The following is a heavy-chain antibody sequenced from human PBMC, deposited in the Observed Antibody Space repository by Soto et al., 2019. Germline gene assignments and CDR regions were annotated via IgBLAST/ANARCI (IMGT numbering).Heavy chain of an antibody. CDR1: GFTFSSYA. Sequence: GGSLRLSCAASGFTFSSYAMSWVRQAPGKGPEWVSGISGSGGTIYYGDYVKGRFTISRDNSKNTLYLQMNSLRAEDTAVYYCANDLRSYDFWSGYYIVLWGQGTLVTVSSGKYTGVELREYYYGSGSSNDAFDIWGQGTMVTV. CDR3: ANDLRSYDFWSGYYIVLWGQGTLVTVSSGKYTGVELREYYYGSGSSNDAFDI. D-gene: IGHD3-3*01. V-gene: IGHV3-23*01. J-gene: IGHJ3*02. CDR2: ISGSGGTI.